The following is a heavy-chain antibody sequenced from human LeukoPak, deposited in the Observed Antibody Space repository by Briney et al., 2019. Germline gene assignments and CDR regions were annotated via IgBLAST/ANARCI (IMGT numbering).Heavy chain of an antibody. V-gene: IGHV3-15*01. CDR3: TGGWDSSGYYPPDAFDI. J-gene: IGHJ3*02. CDR1: GFTFSNAW. D-gene: IGHD3-22*01. CDR2: IKSKTDGGTT. Sequence: NSGGSLRLSCAASGFTFSNAWMSWVRQAPGKGLEWVGRIKSKTDGGTTDYAAPVKGRFTISRDDSKNTLYLQMNSLKTEDTAVYYCTGGWDSSGYYPPDAFDIWGQGTMVTVSS.